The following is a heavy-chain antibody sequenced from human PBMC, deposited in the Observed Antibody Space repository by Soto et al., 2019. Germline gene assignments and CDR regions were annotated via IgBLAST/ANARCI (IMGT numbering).Heavy chain of an antibody. CDR2: INPNSGGT. CDR3: ARSGPVISRFLDPDNWFDP. V-gene: IGHV1-2*04. Sequence: QVQLVQSGAEVKKPGASVKVSCKASGYTFTGYYMHWVRQAPGQGLKWMGWINPNSGGTNYAQKYQGWVTMISDTSISTAYMELCRLRSDDTAVYYCARSGPVISRFLDPDNWFDPWGQGTLVTVS. J-gene: IGHJ5*02. CDR1: GYTFTGYY. D-gene: IGHD3-3*01.